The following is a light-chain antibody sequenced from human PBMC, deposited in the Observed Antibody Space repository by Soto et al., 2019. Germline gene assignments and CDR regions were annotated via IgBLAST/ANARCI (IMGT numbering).Light chain of an antibody. CDR3: CSYAGSYTFYV. J-gene: IGLJ1*01. CDR1: SDDIGTYEY. Sequence: QLVLTQPASVSGSPGQSITISCTGSSDDIGTYEYISWHQHHPGKAPKLILFGVYDRPSGISDRFSGSKSGNTASLTISGLQAEDEADYYCCSYAGSYTFYVFGTGTKLTVL. CDR2: GVY. V-gene: IGLV2-11*01.